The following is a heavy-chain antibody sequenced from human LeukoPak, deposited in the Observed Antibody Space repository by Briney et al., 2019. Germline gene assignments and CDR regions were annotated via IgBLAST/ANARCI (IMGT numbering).Heavy chain of an antibody. CDR1: GFTLSSYS. J-gene: IGHJ4*02. Sequence: GGSLRLSCAASGFTLSSYSMNWVRQAPGKGLGWVSSISSSSTYINYADSVKGRFTISRDNAKNSLNLQMNSLRAEDTAVYYCARDPNFGYSGYDYLDYWGQGTLVTVSS. D-gene: IGHD5-12*01. CDR2: ISSSSTYI. CDR3: ARDPNFGYSGYDYLDY. V-gene: IGHV3-21*01.